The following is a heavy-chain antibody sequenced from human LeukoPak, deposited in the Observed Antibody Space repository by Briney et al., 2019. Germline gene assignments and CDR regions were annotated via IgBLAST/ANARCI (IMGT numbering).Heavy chain of an antibody. V-gene: IGHV3-23*01. Sequence: GGSLRLSCVASGFTFSNYAMNWVRQGPGKGLEWVSAISGSGGSTYYADSVKGRFTISRDNSKNTLYLQMDSLRAEDTAVYYCAKDGGYCSGGSCPDYYYYMDVWGKGTTVTVSS. CDR1: GFTFSNYA. CDR3: AKDGGYCSGGSCPDYYYYMDV. J-gene: IGHJ6*03. CDR2: ISGSGGST. D-gene: IGHD2-15*01.